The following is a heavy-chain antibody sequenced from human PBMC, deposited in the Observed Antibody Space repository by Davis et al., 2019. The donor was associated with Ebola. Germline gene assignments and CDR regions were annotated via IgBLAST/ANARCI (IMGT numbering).Heavy chain of an antibody. CDR1: GYSFTSYW. CDR2: IDPSDSYT. V-gene: IGHV5-10-1*01. Sequence: PGGSLRLSCKGSGYSFTSYWISWVRQMPGKGLEWMGRIDPSDSYTNYSPSFQGHVTISADKSISTAYLQWSSLKASDTAMYYCARLPYDRGYEPGDPFDYWGQGTLVTVSS. CDR3: ARLPYDRGYEPGDPFDY. J-gene: IGHJ4*02. D-gene: IGHD5-12*01.